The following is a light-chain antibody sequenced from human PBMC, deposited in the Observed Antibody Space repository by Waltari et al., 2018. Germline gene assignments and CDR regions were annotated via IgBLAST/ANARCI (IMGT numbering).Light chain of an antibody. CDR1: QSISSSW. Sequence: ENVLTQSPGTLSLSPGERATPSCRASQSISSSWLAWYQQKPGQAPRLLIYGASSRATGIPDRFSGSGSGTDFTLTIRRLEPEDFAVYYCQQFGTSWWTFGQGTKVEV. CDR2: GAS. V-gene: IGKV3-20*01. J-gene: IGKJ1*01. CDR3: QQFGTSWWT.